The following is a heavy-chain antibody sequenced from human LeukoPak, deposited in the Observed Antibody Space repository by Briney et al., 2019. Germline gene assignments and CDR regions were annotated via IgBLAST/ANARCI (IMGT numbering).Heavy chain of an antibody. CDR3: AQSLGSGNWIGNWFDP. V-gene: IGHV4-39*01. J-gene: IGHJ5*02. D-gene: IGHD1-1*01. CDR1: GGSISSSSYY. Sequence: SETLSLTCTVSGGSISSSSYYWGWIRQPPGKGLEWTGTIYYTGRTYYNPSLESRLTISVDTSKNQFSLKLTSVTAADTAIYYCAQSLGSGNWIGNWFDPWGQGTLVTVSS. CDR2: IYYTGRT.